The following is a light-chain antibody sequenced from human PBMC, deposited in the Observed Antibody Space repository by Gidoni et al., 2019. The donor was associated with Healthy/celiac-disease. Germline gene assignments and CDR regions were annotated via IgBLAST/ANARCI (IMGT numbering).Light chain of an antibody. CDR2: DVS. Sequence: QSALTQPASVSGPPAPSITISCTGTSSDVGGYNYVSWYQQHPGKAPKLMIYDVSNRPSGVSNRFSGSKSGNTASLTISGLQAEDEADYYCSSYTSSSTQVFGTGTKVTVL. V-gene: IGLV2-14*01. J-gene: IGLJ1*01. CDR1: SSDVGGYNY. CDR3: SSYTSSSTQV.